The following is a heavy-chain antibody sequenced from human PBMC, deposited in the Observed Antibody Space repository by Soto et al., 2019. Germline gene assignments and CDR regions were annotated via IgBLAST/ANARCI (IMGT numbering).Heavy chain of an antibody. D-gene: IGHD6-19*01. V-gene: IGHV3-30-3*01. CDR2: ISFDGSKK. Sequence: QMQLVESGGGVVQPGRSLRLSCAASGFTFSSYPMHWVRQAPGKGLEWVAVISFDGSKKYYADSVKGRFFISKDNSKNTLSLQMNSLRGEDSAVYYCARLPGPLVAVLHLYPVDGREPVSDADVWGQGTAVTVSS. J-gene: IGHJ6*02. CDR1: GFTFSSYP. CDR3: ARLPGPLVAVLHLYPVDGREPVSDADV.